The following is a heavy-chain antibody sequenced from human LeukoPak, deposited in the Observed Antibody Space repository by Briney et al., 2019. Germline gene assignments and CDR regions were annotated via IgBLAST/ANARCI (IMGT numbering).Heavy chain of an antibody. CDR2: IWYDGSKR. D-gene: IGHD6-19*01. CDR3: SATDHFSTGWAGY. V-gene: IGHV3-33*01. Sequence: PGGSLRLSCAASGFTFSNYGIHWVRQAPGRGLEWVAVIWYDGSKRYYADSVMGRFTISRDNSKNTLYLEISSLRDEDTGVYYCSATDHFSTGWAGYWGQGVLVTVSS. J-gene: IGHJ4*02. CDR1: GFTFSNYG.